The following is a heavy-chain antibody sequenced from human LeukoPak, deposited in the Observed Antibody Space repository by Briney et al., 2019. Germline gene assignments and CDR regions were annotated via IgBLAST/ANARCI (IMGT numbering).Heavy chain of an antibody. CDR2: MNPNSGNT. V-gene: IGHV1-8*03. CDR3: ARGNGWFGELSFDY. CDR1: GYTFTSYD. D-gene: IGHD3-10*01. J-gene: IGHJ4*02. Sequence: ASAKVSCKASGYTFTSYDINWVRQATGQGLEWMGWMNPNSGNTGYAQKFQGRVTITRNTSISTAYMELSSLRSEDTAVYYCARGNGWFGELSFDYWGQGTLVTVSS.